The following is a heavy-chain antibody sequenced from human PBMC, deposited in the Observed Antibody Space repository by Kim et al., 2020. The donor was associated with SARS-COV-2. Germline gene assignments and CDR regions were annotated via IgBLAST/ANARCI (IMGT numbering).Heavy chain of an antibody. CDR3: ARGIVVVVADLDAFDI. J-gene: IGHJ3*02. CDR2: INPSGGST. CDR1: GYTFTSYY. D-gene: IGHD2-15*01. Sequence: ASVKVSCKASGYTFTSYYMHWVRQAPGQGLEWMGIINPSGGSTSYAQKFQGRVTMTRDTSTSTVYMELSSLRSEDTAVYYCARGIVVVVADLDAFDIWGQGTMVTVSS. V-gene: IGHV1-46*01.